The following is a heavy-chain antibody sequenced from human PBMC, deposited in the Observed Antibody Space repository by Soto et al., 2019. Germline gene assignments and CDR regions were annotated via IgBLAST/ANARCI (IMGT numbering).Heavy chain of an antibody. J-gene: IGHJ5*02. V-gene: IGHV3-23*01. CDR2: ISASGGST. Sequence: PGGSLRLSCASSGFTLSSYAMSWVRQAPGKGLEWVSAISASGGSTYYADSVKGRFTISRDDSKNTLYLQMSSLRAEDTAVYFCATGSYGSENYYTRAKGKWFDPWGQGTLVTVSS. CDR1: GFTLSSYA. D-gene: IGHD3-10*01. CDR3: ATGSYGSENYYTRAKGKWFDP.